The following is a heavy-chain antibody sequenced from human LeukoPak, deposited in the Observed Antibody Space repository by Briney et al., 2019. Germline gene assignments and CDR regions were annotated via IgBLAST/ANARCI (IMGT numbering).Heavy chain of an antibody. Sequence: GGSLRLSCAASGFTFSSYWMHWVRQAPGKGLVWDSRLNSDGSSIKYADSVKGRFTISRDNAKNTLFLQMNSLRAEDTAVYYCARFEGYGSGSNWGQGTLVTVSS. CDR2: LNSDGSSI. V-gene: IGHV3-74*03. CDR1: GFTFSSYW. CDR3: ARFEGYGSGSN. J-gene: IGHJ4*02. D-gene: IGHD3-10*01.